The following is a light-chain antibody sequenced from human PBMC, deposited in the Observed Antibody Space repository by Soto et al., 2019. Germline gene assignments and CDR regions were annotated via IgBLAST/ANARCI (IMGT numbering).Light chain of an antibody. V-gene: IGKV1-39*01. CDR1: QSISTY. CDR2: DAS. Sequence: DIQMTQSPSSLSASVGNRVTITCRASQSISTYLNWYQKKPGKAPNRLIYDASRLQSGVPSRFSGSGSGTEFTLTISSLQPDDFATYYCQQSYSTPITFGQGTRLEI. CDR3: QQSYSTPIT. J-gene: IGKJ5*01.